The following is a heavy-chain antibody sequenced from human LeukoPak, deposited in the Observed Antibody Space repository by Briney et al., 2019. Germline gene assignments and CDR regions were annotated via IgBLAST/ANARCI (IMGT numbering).Heavy chain of an antibody. Sequence: GGSLRLSCAASGFTFSSYSMNWFRQAPGKGLQWVSSISSSSSYIYYADSVKGRFTISRDNAKNSLYLQMNSLRAEDTAVYYCAREHCGGDCQHYYMDVWGKGTTVTVSS. J-gene: IGHJ6*03. CDR1: GFTFSSYS. D-gene: IGHD2-21*02. CDR2: ISSSSSYI. V-gene: IGHV3-21*01. CDR3: AREHCGGDCQHYYMDV.